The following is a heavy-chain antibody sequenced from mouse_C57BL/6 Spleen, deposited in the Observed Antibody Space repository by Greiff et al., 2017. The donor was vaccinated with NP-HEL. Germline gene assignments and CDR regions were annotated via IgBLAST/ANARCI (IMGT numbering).Heavy chain of an antibody. V-gene: IGHV1-69*01. J-gene: IGHJ3*01. CDR1: GYTFTSYW. CDR3: ALPYYGSSPWFAY. CDR2: LDPSDSYT. D-gene: IGHD1-1*01. Sequence: VQLQQPGAELVMPGASVKLSCKASGYTFTSYWMHWVKQRPGQGLEWIGELDPSDSYTNYNQKFKGKSTLTVDKSSSTAYMQLSSLTSEDSAVYYCALPYYGSSPWFAYWGQGTLVTVSA.